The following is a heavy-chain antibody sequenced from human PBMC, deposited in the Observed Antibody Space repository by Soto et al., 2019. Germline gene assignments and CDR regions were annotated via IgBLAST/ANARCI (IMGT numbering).Heavy chain of an antibody. J-gene: IGHJ6*03. V-gene: IGHV3-9*01. CDR2: ISCNSGSI. Sequence: GGSLRLSCAASGFTFSSYAMSWVRQAPGKGLEWVSGISCNSGSIYYADSVKGRFTISRDNAKNSLYLQMNSLRAEDTALYYCAKGSSNSYYYYMDVWGKGTTVTVSS. D-gene: IGHD6-13*01. CDR3: AKGSSNSYYYYMDV. CDR1: GFTFSSYA.